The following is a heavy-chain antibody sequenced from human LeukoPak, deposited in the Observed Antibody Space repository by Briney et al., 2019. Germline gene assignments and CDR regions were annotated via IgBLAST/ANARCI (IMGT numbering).Heavy chain of an antibody. J-gene: IGHJ4*02. CDR1: GFTFSNSG. CDR2: VSYDGSNK. Sequence: GGSLRLSCAASGFTFSNSGMHWVRQAPGKGLEWVAVVSYDGSNKYYADSVKGRFTISRDNSKNTLYLQMNSLRAEDTAVYYCAKDTPYERPDRWGQGTLVTVSS. V-gene: IGHV3-30*18. D-gene: IGHD3-3*01. CDR3: AKDTPYERPDR.